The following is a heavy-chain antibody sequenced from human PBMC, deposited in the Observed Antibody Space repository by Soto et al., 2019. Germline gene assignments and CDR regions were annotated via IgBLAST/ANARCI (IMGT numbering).Heavy chain of an antibody. V-gene: IGHV3-30*18. J-gene: IGHJ4*02. CDR2: ISYDGSKK. Sequence: GGSLRLSCAASGFTFSSYGMHWVRQAPGKGLEWVAVISYDGSKKYYADSVKGRFTISRDNSKNTLYLQMNSLGAEDTAVYYCAKDQYYYDSSGYSRDLYYFDYWGQGTLVTVS. CDR1: GFTFSSYG. D-gene: IGHD3-22*01. CDR3: AKDQYYYDSSGYSRDLYYFDY.